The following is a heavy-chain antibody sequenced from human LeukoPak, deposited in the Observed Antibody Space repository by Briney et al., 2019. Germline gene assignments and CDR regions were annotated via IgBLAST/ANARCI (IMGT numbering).Heavy chain of an antibody. D-gene: IGHD3-3*01. V-gene: IGHV4-59*01. J-gene: IGHJ6*03. CDR3: ARGYDDFWSGYYYYYMDV. CDR2: IYYSGST. Sequence: SETLSLTCTVSGGSISSYYWSWIRQPPGKGLEWIGYIYYSGSTNYNPSLKSRVTISVDTSKNQFSLKLGSVTAADTAVYYCARGYDDFWSGYYYYYMDVWGKGTTVTVSS. CDR1: GGSISSYY.